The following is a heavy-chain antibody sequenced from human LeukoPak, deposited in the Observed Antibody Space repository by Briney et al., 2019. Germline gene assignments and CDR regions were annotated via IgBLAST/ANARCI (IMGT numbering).Heavy chain of an antibody. D-gene: IGHD3-9*01. CDR3: AGSAYDILTGYYPPGAFDI. CDR1: GFTFSSYG. V-gene: IGHV3-30*03. Sequence: QTGGSLRLSCAASGFTFSSYGMHWVRQAPGKGLEWVAVISYDGSNKYYADSVKGRFTISRDNSKNTLYLQMNSLRAEDTAVYYCAGSAYDILTGYYPPGAFDIWGQGTMVTVSS. J-gene: IGHJ3*02. CDR2: ISYDGSNK.